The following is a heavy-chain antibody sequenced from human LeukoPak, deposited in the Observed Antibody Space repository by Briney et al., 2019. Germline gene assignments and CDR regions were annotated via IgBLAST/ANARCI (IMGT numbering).Heavy chain of an antibody. Sequence: PGGSLRLSCAASGFTFSSYSMNWVRQAPGKGREWVSHITASGTAMFYADSVKGRFTISRDSAKNSLYLQMNSLRDEDTAVYYCASSGSYRFDYWGQGTLVTVSS. CDR2: ITASGTAM. CDR1: GFTFSSYS. J-gene: IGHJ4*02. D-gene: IGHD1-26*01. V-gene: IGHV3-48*02. CDR3: ASSGSYRFDY.